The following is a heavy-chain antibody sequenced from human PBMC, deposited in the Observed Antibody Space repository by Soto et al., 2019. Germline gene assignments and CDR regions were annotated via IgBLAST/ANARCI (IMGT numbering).Heavy chain of an antibody. D-gene: IGHD3-10*01. CDR1: GVTVNSNF. CDR3: VKEFRGAFDY. J-gene: IGHJ4*02. Sequence: GGSLRLSCVVSGVTVNSNFMSWVRQAPGKGLEWVSVIFSGGNADYADSVKGRFIMSRDISKNTLYLQMNSLRAEDTAVYFCVKEFRGAFDYWGKGTPVTVSS. CDR2: IFSGGNA. V-gene: IGHV3-53*01.